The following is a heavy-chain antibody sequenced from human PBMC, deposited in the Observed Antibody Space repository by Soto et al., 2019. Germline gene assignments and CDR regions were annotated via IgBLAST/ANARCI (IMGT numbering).Heavy chain of an antibody. CDR2: ISWDGGST. CDR3: AKDMGLGELSLFDY. V-gene: IGHV3-43*01. D-gene: IGHD3-16*02. CDR1: GFTFDDYT. Sequence: EVQLVESGGVVVQLGGSLRLSCAASGFTFDDYTMHWVRQAPGKGLEWVSLISWDGGSTYYADSVKGRFTISRDNSKNSLYLQMNSLRTEDTALYYCAKDMGLGELSLFDYWGQGTLVTVSS. J-gene: IGHJ4*02.